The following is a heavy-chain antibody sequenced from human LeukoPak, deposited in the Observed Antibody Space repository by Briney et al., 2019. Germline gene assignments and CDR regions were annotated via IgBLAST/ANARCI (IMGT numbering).Heavy chain of an antibody. V-gene: IGHV3-23*01. J-gene: IGHJ4*02. CDR3: AKGGVVVVVAANDY. CDR1: GFTFSSYA. D-gene: IGHD2-15*01. Sequence: AGGSLRLSCAASGFTFSSYAMSWVRQAPGKGLEWDSAISGSGGSTYYADSVKGRFTISRDNSKNTLYLQMNSLRAEDTAVYYCAKGGVVVVVAANDYWGQGTLVTVSS. CDR2: ISGSGGST.